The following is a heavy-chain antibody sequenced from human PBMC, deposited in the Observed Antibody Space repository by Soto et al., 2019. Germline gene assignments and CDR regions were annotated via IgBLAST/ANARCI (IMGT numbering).Heavy chain of an antibody. CDR1: GFTFSSYE. D-gene: IGHD3-3*01. CDR3: ARATYYDFWSGFHNRFDP. V-gene: IGHV3-48*03. Sequence: PGGSLRLSCAASGFTFSSYEMNWVRQAPGKGLEWVSYISSSGSTIYYADSVKGRFTISRDNAKNSLYLQMNSLRAEDTAVYYCARATYYDFWSGFHNRFDPWGQGTLVTVSS. CDR2: ISSSGSTI. J-gene: IGHJ5*02.